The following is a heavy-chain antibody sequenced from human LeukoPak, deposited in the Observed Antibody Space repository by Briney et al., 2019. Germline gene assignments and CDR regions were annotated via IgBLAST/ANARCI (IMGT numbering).Heavy chain of an antibody. J-gene: IGHJ2*01. Sequence: SETLSLTCSVSGGSISSYYWSWIRQPPGKGLEWIGNIYYRGSTNYNPSLKSRVTISVDMSKNQFSLKLSSVTAADTAVYYCARAYYDILTGYYYWYFDLWGRGTLVTVSS. V-gene: IGHV4-59*01. CDR2: IYYRGST. CDR1: GGSISSYY. CDR3: ARAYYDILTGYYYWYFDL. D-gene: IGHD3-9*01.